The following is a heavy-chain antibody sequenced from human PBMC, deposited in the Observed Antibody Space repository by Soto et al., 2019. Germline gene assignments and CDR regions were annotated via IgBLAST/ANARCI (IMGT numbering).Heavy chain of an antibody. CDR1: GFTFSSYA. V-gene: IGHV3-64D*06. CDR2: ISSDGRPT. Sequence: PGGSLRLSCSVSGFTFSSYAMHWVRQAPGKGLEYVSSISSDGRPTYYADSVKGRFTISRDNSKNTLYLQMSSLKAEDTAVYYCVKDRYVDYWGQGTLGTVS. CDR3: VKDRYVDY. J-gene: IGHJ4*02.